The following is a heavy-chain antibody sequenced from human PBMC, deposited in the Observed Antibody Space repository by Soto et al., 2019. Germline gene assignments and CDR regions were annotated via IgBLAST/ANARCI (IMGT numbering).Heavy chain of an antibody. CDR1: GYTLTELS. Sequence: ASVKVSCKVSGYTLTELSMHWVRQAPGKGLEWMGGFDPEDGETIYAQKFQGRVTMTEDTSTDTAYMELSSLRSEDTAVYYCATWPGRYARTPNQIHKGGSFDYWGQGTLVTVSS. D-gene: IGHD2-2*01. CDR3: ATWPGRYARTPNQIHKGGSFDY. V-gene: IGHV1-24*01. J-gene: IGHJ4*02. CDR2: FDPEDGET.